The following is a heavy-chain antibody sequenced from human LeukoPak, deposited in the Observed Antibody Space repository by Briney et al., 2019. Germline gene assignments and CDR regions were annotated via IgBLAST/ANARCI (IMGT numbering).Heavy chain of an antibody. J-gene: IGHJ1*01. CDR1: GYTFISYG. D-gene: IGHD3-9*01. V-gene: IGHV1-18*01. Sequence: GASVKVSCKASGYTFISYGISWVRQAPGQGPEWMGWISAYDGNTNYAQKLQGRVTMTTDTSTSTAYMELRSLRSDDTAVYYCARDGYFYSEYFQHWGQGTLVTVSS. CDR3: ARDGYFYSEYFQH. CDR2: ISAYDGNT.